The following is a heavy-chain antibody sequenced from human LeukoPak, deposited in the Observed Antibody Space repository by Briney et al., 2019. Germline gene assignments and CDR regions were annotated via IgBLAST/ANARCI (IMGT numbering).Heavy chain of an antibody. D-gene: IGHD3-10*01. CDR1: GGSINDYY. J-gene: IGHJ6*03. CDR3: AREGEWFRSYYYYMDV. Sequence: SETLSLTCNVSGGSINDYYWSWIRQSAGKGLEWLGRIYSSGSTNDNPSFKRRVTMSVDTSANQVSLKLLSVTAADTGVYFCAREGEWFRSYYYYMDVWGEGTMVTVSS. CDR2: IYSSGST. V-gene: IGHV4-4*07.